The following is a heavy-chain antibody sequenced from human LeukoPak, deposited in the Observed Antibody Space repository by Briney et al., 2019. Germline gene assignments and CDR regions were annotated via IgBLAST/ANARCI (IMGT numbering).Heavy chain of an antibody. V-gene: IGHV3-30*18. Sequence: PGVSLRLSCAASGFTFNTYGMHWVRQAPGKGLEWVAVISYGGSNKDYADSVKGRFTLSRDNSKNTLYLQMNSLRAEDTAVYYCAKDHYGMDVWGQGTTVTVSS. CDR2: ISYGGSNK. CDR3: AKDHYGMDV. CDR1: GFTFNTYG. J-gene: IGHJ6*02.